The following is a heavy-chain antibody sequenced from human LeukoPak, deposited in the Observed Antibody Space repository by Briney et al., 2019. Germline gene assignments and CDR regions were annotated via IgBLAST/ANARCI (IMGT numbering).Heavy chain of an antibody. D-gene: IGHD3-22*01. J-gene: IGHJ4*02. CDR3: ALTTTYYYDSSGYSDY. Sequence: SETLSLTCTVSGYSISSGYNTGCSRHPPRKGLGWIVSIYHSGDTYYNPSLKSRVTISVDTSKNQFCLKLSSVAAADTAVYYCALTTTYYYDSSGYSDYWGQGTLVTVSS. CDR2: IYHSGDT. CDR1: GYSISSGYN. V-gene: IGHV4-38-2*02.